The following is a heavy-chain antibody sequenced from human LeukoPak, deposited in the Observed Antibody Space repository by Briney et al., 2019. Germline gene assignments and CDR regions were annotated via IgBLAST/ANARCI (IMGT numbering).Heavy chain of an antibody. CDR3: ARPHNNWRWYFDL. J-gene: IGHJ2*01. V-gene: IGHV3-7*03. CDR1: GFTFSSSW. CDR2: IKEDGTEK. Sequence: HPGGSLRLSCAASGFTFSSSWMNWVRQSPGKGLEWVANIKEDGTEKYYVDSVKGRFTIFRDNAKNSLYLQMNSLRAEDTAVYYCARPHNNWRWYFDLWGRGTLVTVSS. D-gene: IGHD3-3*01.